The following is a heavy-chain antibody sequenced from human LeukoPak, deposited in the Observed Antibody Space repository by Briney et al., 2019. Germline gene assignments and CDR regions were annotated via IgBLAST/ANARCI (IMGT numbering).Heavy chain of an antibody. CDR1: GYTFTSYS. V-gene: IGHV1-18*01. J-gene: IGHJ4*02. CDR2: ISASNGKT. D-gene: IGHD1-20*01. CDR3: ARVITGAYRADY. Sequence: ASVKVSCKGSGYTFTSYSFRWVRQAPGQGLEWMGWISASNGKTNYAQKFKGRVTMTTDTSTTTAYMELTSLRSDDTAVYYCARVITGAYRADYWGQGTLVTVSS.